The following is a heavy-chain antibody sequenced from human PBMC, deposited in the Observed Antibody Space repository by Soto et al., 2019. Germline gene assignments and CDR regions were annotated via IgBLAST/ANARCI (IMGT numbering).Heavy chain of an antibody. Sequence: SVKVSCKASGGTFSSYAISWVLQAPGQGLEWMGGIIPIFGTANYAQKFQGRVTITADESTSTAYMELSSLRSEDTAVYYCARAVGSNGLYYGMDVCGQETTVTVSS. CDR2: IIPIFGTA. CDR1: GGTFSSYA. V-gene: IGHV1-69*13. D-gene: IGHD2-8*01. CDR3: ARAVGSNGLYYGMDV. J-gene: IGHJ6*02.